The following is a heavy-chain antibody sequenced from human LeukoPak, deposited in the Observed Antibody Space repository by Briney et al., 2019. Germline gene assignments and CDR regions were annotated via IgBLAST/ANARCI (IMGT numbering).Heavy chain of an antibody. J-gene: IGHJ4*02. CDR1: GGTFSSYA. CDR3: ASGEGSIAAR. Sequence: SVKVSCKASGGTFSSYAISWVRQAPGQGLEWMGRVIPIFGTANYAQKFQGRVTITMDESTSTAYMELSSLRSEDTAVYYCASGEGSIAARWGQGTLVTVSS. CDR2: VIPIFGTA. D-gene: IGHD6-6*01. V-gene: IGHV1-69*05.